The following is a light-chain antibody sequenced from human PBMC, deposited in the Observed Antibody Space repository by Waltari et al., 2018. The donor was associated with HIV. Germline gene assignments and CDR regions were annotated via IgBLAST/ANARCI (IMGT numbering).Light chain of an antibody. J-gene: IGKJ1*01. CDR3: QQSFSTPWT. CDR1: QAIKTY. Sequence: DIKMTQSPSSLSAYMGNRITINCRASQAIKTYSKWYAQKPGEAPKLLIFDATRLHTGVTSRFSGTGTGTHFSLTISSLQPEDSGTYYCQQSFSTPWTFGQGTKV. V-gene: IGKV1-39*01. CDR2: DAT.